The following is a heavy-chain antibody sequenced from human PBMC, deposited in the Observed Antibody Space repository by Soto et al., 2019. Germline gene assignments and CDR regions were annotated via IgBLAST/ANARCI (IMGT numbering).Heavy chain of an antibody. D-gene: IGHD4-4*01. CDR1: GFSFDDYA. CDR2: ISGGGSNT. CDR3: AKDSNKYSSSLRGRYFDY. V-gene: IGHV3-23*01. J-gene: IGHJ4*02. Sequence: GGSLRLSCAASGFSFDDYAMTWVRQAAGKGLEWVSGISGGGSNTFYADYVKGRFTISRDNSKNTLLLQMNSLGAEDTAVYYCAKDSNKYSSSLRGRYFDYWGQGIGVTVSS.